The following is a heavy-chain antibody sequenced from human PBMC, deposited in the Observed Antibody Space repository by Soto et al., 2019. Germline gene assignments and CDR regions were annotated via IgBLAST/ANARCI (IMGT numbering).Heavy chain of an antibody. CDR3: AAIILFDADQFDH. CDR2: IHYRGTT. J-gene: IGHJ4*02. CDR1: GASISSGGY. D-gene: IGHD3-3*01. V-gene: IGHV4-31*03. Sequence: TLSLTCTVSGASISSGGYWSWIRQRQGQGLEWIGYIHYRGTTYFNPSLRSRATISEDTPKNQFSLNLSALTAADTAVYYCAAIILFDADQFDHCVQGTRVTVPS.